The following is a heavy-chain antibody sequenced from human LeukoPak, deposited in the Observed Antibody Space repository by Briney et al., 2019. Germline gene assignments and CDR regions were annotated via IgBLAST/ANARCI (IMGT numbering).Heavy chain of an antibody. Sequence: GASLQISCKGSGSSFTSYWIGWVRPLPGKGLEWMGIIYPGDSDTRYSPSFQGQVTISADKSISTAYLQWSSLKASDTAMYYCARRAVDAFDIWGQGTMVTVSS. CDR3: ARRAVDAFDI. J-gene: IGHJ3*02. CDR1: GSSFTSYW. V-gene: IGHV5-51*01. CDR2: IYPGDSDT.